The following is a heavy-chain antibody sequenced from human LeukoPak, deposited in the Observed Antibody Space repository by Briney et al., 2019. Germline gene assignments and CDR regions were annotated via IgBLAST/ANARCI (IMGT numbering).Heavy chain of an antibody. V-gene: IGHV4-34*01. J-gene: IGHJ4*02. CDR1: GGSFSGYY. CDR3: ARVEGATPFDY. D-gene: IGHD1-26*01. Sequence: SETLSLTCAVYGGSFSGYYWSWIRQPPGKGLEWIGEINHSGSTNYNPSLKSRVTISVDTSKNQFSLKLSSVTAADTAVYYCARVEGATPFDYWGQGTLVTVSS. CDR2: INHSGST.